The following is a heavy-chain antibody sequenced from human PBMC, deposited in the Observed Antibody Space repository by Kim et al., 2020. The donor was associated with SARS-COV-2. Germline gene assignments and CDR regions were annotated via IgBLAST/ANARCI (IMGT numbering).Heavy chain of an antibody. CDR1: GFTFSSYS. CDR3: ARDLGFGGCERPLDY. D-gene: IGHD5-12*01. V-gene: IGHV3-21*01. J-gene: IGHJ4*02. Sequence: GGSLRLSCAASGFTFSSYSMNWVRQAPGKGLEWVSSISSSSGYIYYADSVKGRYTISRDNTKNSLYLQMNSLRAEDTAVYYCARDLGFGGCERPLDYWGQGTLVTVSS. CDR2: ISSSSGYI.